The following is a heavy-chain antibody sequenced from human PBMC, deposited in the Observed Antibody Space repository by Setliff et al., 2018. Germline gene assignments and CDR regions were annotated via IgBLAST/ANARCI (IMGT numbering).Heavy chain of an antibody. CDR2: IYTSGST. V-gene: IGHV4-4*07. D-gene: IGHD1-26*01. J-gene: IGHJ3*02. CDR1: GGSISNYY. Sequence: ETLSLTCTVSGGSISNYYWSWIRQPAGKGLEWIGRIYTSGSTNYNPSLKSRVTMSVDTSKNQFPLKLSSVTAADTAVYYCARKGISALSGAFDMWGQGTMVTVSS. CDR3: ARKGISALSGAFDM.